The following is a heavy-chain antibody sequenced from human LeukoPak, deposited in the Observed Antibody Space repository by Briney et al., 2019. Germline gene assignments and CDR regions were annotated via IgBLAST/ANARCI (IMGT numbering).Heavy chain of an antibody. CDR1: GFMFSDFA. Sequence: GGSLRLSCAVSGFMFSDFAMNWVRQAPGKGLEWVSSISRTSTHIYYADSMKGRFTVTRDNAKNLLYLQMDSLRVDDTAVYYCSRELTWSDPRGQGTLVTVSS. D-gene: IGHD3-16*01. V-gene: IGHV3-21*06. CDR3: SRELTWSDP. CDR2: ISRTSTHI. J-gene: IGHJ5*02.